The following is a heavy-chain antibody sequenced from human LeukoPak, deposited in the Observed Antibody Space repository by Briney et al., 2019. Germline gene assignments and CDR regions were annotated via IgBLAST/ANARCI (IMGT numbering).Heavy chain of an antibody. Sequence: SETLSLTCAVYGGSFSGYYWSWIRQPPGKGLEWIGEINHSGSTNYNPSLKSRVTISVDTSKNQFSLKLSSVTAADTAVYYCARAAAERRYAFDIWGQGTMVTVSS. CDR3: ARAAAERRYAFDI. CDR1: GGSFSGYY. J-gene: IGHJ3*02. CDR2: INHSGST. D-gene: IGHD6-13*01. V-gene: IGHV4-34*01.